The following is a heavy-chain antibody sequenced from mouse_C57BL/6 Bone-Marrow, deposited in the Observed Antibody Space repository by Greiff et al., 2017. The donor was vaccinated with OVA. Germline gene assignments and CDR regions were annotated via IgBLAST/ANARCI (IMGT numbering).Heavy chain of an antibody. D-gene: IGHD1-1*01. CDR1: GYTFTSYG. V-gene: IGHV1-81*01. J-gene: IGHJ2*01. CDR3: ARSGYYYGSSYEGVDY. CDR2: IYPRSGNT. Sequence: VQLQESGAELARPGASVKLSCKASGYTFTSYGISWVKQRTGQGLEWIGEIYPRSGNTYYNEKFKGKATLTADKSSSTAYMELRSLTSEDSAVYFCARSGYYYGSSYEGVDYWGQGTTLTVSS.